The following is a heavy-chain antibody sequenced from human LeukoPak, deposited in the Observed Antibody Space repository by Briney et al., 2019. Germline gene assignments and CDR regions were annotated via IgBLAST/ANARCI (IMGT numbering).Heavy chain of an antibody. V-gene: IGHV4-59*01. D-gene: IGHD1-14*01. CDR3: ARSFSARTFFDY. Sequence: PSETLSLTCTVSGGSISNYYWSWIRQPPGKGLEWIGYIYYSGSTNYNPSLKSRVTISVDTSKNQFSLKLSSVTAADTAVYYCARSFSARTFFDYWGQGTLVTVSS. CDR1: GGSISNYY. J-gene: IGHJ4*02. CDR2: IYYSGST.